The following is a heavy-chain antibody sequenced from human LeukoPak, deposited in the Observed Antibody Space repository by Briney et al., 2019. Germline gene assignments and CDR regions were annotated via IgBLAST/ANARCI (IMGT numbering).Heavy chain of an antibody. D-gene: IGHD1-26*01. CDR3: ARDLVGRSGSYFGNFDY. CDR2: ISSSSSYI. J-gene: IGHJ4*02. V-gene: IGHV3-21*01. Sequence: GGSLRLSCAASGFTFSSYSMNWVRQAPGKGLKWVSSISSSSSYIYYADSVKGRFTISRDNAKNSLYLQMNSLRAEDTAVYYCARDLVGRSGSYFGNFDYWGQGTLVTVSS. CDR1: GFTFSSYS.